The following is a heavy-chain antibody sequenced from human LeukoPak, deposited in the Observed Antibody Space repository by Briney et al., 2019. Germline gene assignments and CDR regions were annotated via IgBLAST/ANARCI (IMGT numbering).Heavy chain of an antibody. CDR1: GYTFTGYG. V-gene: IGHV1-18*01. D-gene: IGHD6-13*01. J-gene: IGHJ4*02. CDR2: ISAYNGHT. CDR3: ARDRSRIAAAGIGDY. Sequence: ASVKVSCKSSGYTFTGYGISWVRHAPAQGLEWMVWISAYNGHTNYAQKLQDRVTMNTDTSTSTVYMELRSLRSDDTAVYYCARDRSRIAAAGIGDYWGQGTLVTVSS.